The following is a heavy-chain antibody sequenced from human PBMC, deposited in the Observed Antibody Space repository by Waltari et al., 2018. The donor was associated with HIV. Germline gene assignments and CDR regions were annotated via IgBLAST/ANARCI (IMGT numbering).Heavy chain of an antibody. Sequence: EVQLVESGGGLVKPGGSLRLSCAASGFTFSSYSMNWVRQAPGKGGGWVSSISSSSSYIYYADSVKGRFTISRDNAKNSLYLQMNSLRAEDTAVYYCARIAIGGNVPPLWGQGTLVTVSS. V-gene: IGHV3-21*01. CDR3: ARIAIGGNVPPL. CDR2: ISSSSSYI. CDR1: GFTFSSYS. J-gene: IGHJ4*02. D-gene: IGHD2-21*01.